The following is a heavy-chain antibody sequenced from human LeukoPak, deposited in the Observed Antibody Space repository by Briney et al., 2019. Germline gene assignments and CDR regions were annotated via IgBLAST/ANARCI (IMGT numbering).Heavy chain of an antibody. Sequence: SQTLSLTCTVSGGSISSGSYYWSWIRQPAGKGLEWIGRIYTSGSTNYNPSLKSRVTISVDTSKNQFSLKLSSVTAADTAVYYCARGQTAVAGIFDYWGQGTLVTVSS. D-gene: IGHD6-19*01. CDR3: ARGQTAVAGIFDY. CDR1: GGSISSGSYY. CDR2: IYTSGST. V-gene: IGHV4-61*02. J-gene: IGHJ4*02.